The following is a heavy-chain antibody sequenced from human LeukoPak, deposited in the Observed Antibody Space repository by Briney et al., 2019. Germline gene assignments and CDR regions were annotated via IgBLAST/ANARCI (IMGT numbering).Heavy chain of an antibody. CDR1: GYSFTSYW. Sequence: KVSCKGSGYSFTSYWIGWVRQMPGKGLEWMGIIYPGDSDTRYSPSFQGQVTISADKSISTAYLQWSSLKDSDTAMYYCARHLVAANSYYGMDVWGQGTTVTVSS. J-gene: IGHJ6*02. CDR3: ARHLVAANSYYGMDV. CDR2: IYPGDSDT. D-gene: IGHD2-15*01. V-gene: IGHV5-51*01.